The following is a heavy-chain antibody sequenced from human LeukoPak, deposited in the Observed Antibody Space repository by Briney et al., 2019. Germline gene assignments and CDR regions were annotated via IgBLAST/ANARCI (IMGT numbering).Heavy chain of an antibody. J-gene: IGHJ4*02. CDR3: ARGVMVRGVIIDY. CDR1: GGSFSGYY. D-gene: IGHD3-10*01. Sequence: SETLSLTCAVSGGSFSGYYWSWVRQPPGKGLEWIGEINHSGSTNYNASLKSRGTISVDTSKNQFSLKLSSVTAAVTAVYYCARGVMVRGVIIDYWGQGTLVTVSS. CDR2: INHSGST. V-gene: IGHV4-34*01.